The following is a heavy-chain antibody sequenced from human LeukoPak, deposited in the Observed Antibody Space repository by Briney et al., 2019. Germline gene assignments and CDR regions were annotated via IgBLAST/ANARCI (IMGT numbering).Heavy chain of an antibody. Sequence: PGGSLRLSCAASGFTFSSYGMHWVRQAPGKGLEWVAVISYDGSNKYYAGSVKGRFTISRDNSKDTLYLQMNSLRLEDTAVYYCARENLAAAADYWGQGTVVTVSS. D-gene: IGHD6-25*01. CDR1: GFTFSSYG. CDR3: ARENLAAAADY. V-gene: IGHV3-30*03. CDR2: ISYDGSNK. J-gene: IGHJ4*02.